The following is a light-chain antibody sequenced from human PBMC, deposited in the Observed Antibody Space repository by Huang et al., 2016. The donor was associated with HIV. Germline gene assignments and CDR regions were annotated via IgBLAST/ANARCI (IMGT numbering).Light chain of an antibody. CDR2: DAS. V-gene: IGKV3-11*01. Sequence: EIVLTQSPATLSLSPGERDTLSCRASQSVVNLAWYQYRPGQAPRLHLYDASNRASGIPARFSGSGSGTDFTLTVNILQPEDSAVYYCQQRNSWPPITFGQGTRLEIK. J-gene: IGKJ5*01. CDR1: QSVVN. CDR3: QQRNSWPPIT.